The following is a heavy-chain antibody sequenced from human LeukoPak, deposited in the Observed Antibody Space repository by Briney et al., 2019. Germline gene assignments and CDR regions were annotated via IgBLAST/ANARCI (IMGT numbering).Heavy chain of an antibody. CDR3: AKRGVEMATIYYMDV. D-gene: IGHD5-24*01. Sequence: GGSLRLSCAASGFTFSGSALHWVRQASGKGLEWVGRIRSTANGYATAYAASVKGRFTISRDDSKNTAYLQMNSLKTEDTAVYYCAKRGVEMATIYYMDVWGKGTAVT. V-gene: IGHV3-73*01. CDR2: IRSTANGYAT. CDR1: GFTFSGSA. J-gene: IGHJ6*03.